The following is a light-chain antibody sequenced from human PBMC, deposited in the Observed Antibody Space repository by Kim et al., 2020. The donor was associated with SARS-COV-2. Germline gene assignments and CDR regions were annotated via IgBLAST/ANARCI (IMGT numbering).Light chain of an antibody. Sequence: LSAGETPTPCSRARSSARSSYLAWYQQRPGQAPRLLIYAASSRATGTPDRVSGSGSGTAFTLTSSRLEPEDFEVYSCQQFGRSPYTFGQGTKLEI. CDR2: AAS. J-gene: IGKJ2*01. CDR1: SSARSSY. CDR3: QQFGRSPYT. V-gene: IGKV3-20*01.